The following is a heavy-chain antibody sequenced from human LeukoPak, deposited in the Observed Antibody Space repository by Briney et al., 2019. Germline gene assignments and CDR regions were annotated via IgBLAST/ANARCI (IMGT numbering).Heavy chain of an antibody. CDR2: IIPIFGTA. Sequence: GGSVKVSCKASGGTFSSYAISWVRQAPGQGVEWMGGIIPIFGTANYAQKFQGRVTITADESTSTAYMELSSLRSADTAVYYCASGWSGSPPDYWGQGTLVTVSS. D-gene: IGHD3-3*01. V-gene: IGHV1-69*13. J-gene: IGHJ4*02. CDR1: GGTFSSYA. CDR3: ASGWSGSPPDY.